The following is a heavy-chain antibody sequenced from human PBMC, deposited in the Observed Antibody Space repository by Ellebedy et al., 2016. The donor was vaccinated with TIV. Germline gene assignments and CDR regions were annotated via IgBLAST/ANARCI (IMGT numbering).Heavy chain of an antibody. CDR1: GFTFADYG. D-gene: IGHD3-10*02. Sequence: GGSLRLSCVVSGFTFADYGMTWVRQGEGKGLEYISGITGNGAATGYADSVKDRFTISRDNARNSLYLQLNSLRPEDTAFYFCARENYVDNSYYFDYWGPGTLVTVAS. V-gene: IGHV3-20*04. CDR3: ARENYVDNSYYFDY. J-gene: IGHJ4*02. CDR2: ITGNGAAT.